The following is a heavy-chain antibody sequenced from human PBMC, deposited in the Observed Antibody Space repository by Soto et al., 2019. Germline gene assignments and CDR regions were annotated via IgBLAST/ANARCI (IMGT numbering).Heavy chain of an antibody. V-gene: IGHV3-23*01. CDR1: GFTFSSYA. Sequence: GGSLRLSCAASGFTFSSYAMSWVRQAPGKGLKWVSAISGSGGSTYYADSVKGRFTISRDNSKDTLYLQMNSLRAEDTAVYYCAKSTSVWFEGFDYWGQGTLVTVSS. CDR2: ISGSGGST. CDR3: AKSTSVWFEGFDY. D-gene: IGHD3-10*01. J-gene: IGHJ4*02.